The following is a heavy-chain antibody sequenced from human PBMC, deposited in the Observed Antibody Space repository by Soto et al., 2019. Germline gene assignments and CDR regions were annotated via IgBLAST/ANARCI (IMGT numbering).Heavy chain of an antibody. Sequence: GGALRLSCAASGFTFSSYGMHWVRHAPGKGLEWVAVIWYDGSNKYYADSVKGRFTISRDNSKNTLYLQMNSLRAEDTAVYYCARGAQLVRYYYYYGMDVWGQGTTVTVSS. CDR1: GFTFSSYG. CDR3: ARGAQLVRYYYYYGMDV. J-gene: IGHJ6*02. CDR2: IWYDGSNK. V-gene: IGHV3-33*01. D-gene: IGHD6-6*01.